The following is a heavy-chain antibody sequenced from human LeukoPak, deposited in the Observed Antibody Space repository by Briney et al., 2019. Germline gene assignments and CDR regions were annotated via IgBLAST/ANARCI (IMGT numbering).Heavy chain of an antibody. V-gene: IGHV3-23*01. J-gene: IGHJ4*02. Sequence: QPGGSLRLSCAASGFTFSTYAMSWVRQAPGKGLEWDSHFGGSGGTIYYADSVKGRFTISRDNSKNTLYLQMNSLRAEDTAVYYCAKSDCGGDCHLLDYWGQGTLITVSS. D-gene: IGHD2-21*02. CDR1: GFTFSTYA. CDR2: FGGSGGTI. CDR3: AKSDCGGDCHLLDY.